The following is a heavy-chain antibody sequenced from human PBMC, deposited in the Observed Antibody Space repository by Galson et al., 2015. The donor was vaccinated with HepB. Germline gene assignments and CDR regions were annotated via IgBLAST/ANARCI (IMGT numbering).Heavy chain of an antibody. Sequence: SLRLSCAASGFTFSSYSMNWVRQAPGKGLEWVSSISSSSSHIYYADSVKGRFTISRDNAKNSLYLQMNSLRAEDTAVYYCARDSGVFDYWGQGTLVTVSS. D-gene: IGHD3-10*01. CDR3: ARDSGVFDY. V-gene: IGHV3-21*01. J-gene: IGHJ4*02. CDR1: GFTFSSYS. CDR2: ISSSSSHI.